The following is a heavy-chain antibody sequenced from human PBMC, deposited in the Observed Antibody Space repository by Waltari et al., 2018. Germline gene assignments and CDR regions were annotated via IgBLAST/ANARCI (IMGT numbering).Heavy chain of an antibody. J-gene: IGHJ4*02. V-gene: IGHV4-59*01. Sequence: QVQLQESGPGLVKPSETLSLTCTVSGGSISSYYWSWIRQPPGKGLEWIGYIYYSGSTNYNPSLKSRVTISVDTSKNQFSRKLSSVTAADTAVYYCARYRQQLEYYFDYWGQGTLVTVSS. D-gene: IGHD6-13*01. CDR2: IYYSGST. CDR3: ARYRQQLEYYFDY. CDR1: GGSISSYY.